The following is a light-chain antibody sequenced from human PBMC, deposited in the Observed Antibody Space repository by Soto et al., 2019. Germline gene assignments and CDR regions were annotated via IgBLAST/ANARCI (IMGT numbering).Light chain of an antibody. CDR3: YHYNNWPQT. CDR1: QSVSTN. V-gene: IGKV3-15*01. CDR2: GAS. J-gene: IGKJ1*01. Sequence: EIVMTQSPTTLSVSPGERATLSCRASQSVSTNLAWYQQNPGQAPRLLIYGASTRATGIPARFSGSGSGTEFTLTISSLQSEDFAVYFCYHYNNWPQTFGQGTKVEIK.